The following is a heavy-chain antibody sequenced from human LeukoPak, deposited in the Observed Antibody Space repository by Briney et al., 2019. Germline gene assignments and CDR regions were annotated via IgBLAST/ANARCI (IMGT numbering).Heavy chain of an antibody. CDR3: ARDNWEQSAGVSLAFDI. J-gene: IGHJ3*02. D-gene: IGHD1-26*01. V-gene: IGHV6-1*01. CDR2: TYYRYKWYN. Sequence: SQTLSLTCALSGDSVSSNSAAWNWIRQSPSRGLEWLRNTYYRYKWYNHYAVSVKSRITITPDTCKNQFSLQLNSVTPEDAAVEYCARDNWEQSAGVSLAFDIWGQGTRVTVSS. CDR1: GDSVSSNSAA.